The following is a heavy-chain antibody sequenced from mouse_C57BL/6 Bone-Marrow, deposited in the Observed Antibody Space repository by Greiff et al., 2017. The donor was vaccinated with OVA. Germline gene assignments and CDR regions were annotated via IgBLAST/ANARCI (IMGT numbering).Heavy chain of an antibody. Sequence: QVQLKESGAELVRPGDSVTLSCKASGYTFTDYEMHWVKQTPVHGLEWIGAIDPETGGTAYNQKFKGKAILTADKSSSTAYMELRSLASEDSAVYYCTRYWYGSWFAYWGQGTLVTVSA. CDR2: IDPETGGT. CDR3: TRYWYGSWFAY. CDR1: GYTFTDYE. D-gene: IGHD2-14*01. J-gene: IGHJ3*01. V-gene: IGHV1-15*01.